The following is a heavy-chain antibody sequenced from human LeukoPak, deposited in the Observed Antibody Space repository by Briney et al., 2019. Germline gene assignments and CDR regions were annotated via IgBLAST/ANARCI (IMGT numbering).Heavy chain of an antibody. Sequence: PGGSLRLSCAASGISVSINYMSWVRQAPGKGLEWVSLIYGGGNTYYADSVKGRFTISRDNSKNTLYLQTDSLRAEDTAVYYCARTYSSNWAFDNWGQGTLVTVSS. CDR1: GISVSINY. CDR2: IYGGGNT. V-gene: IGHV3-53*01. D-gene: IGHD6-13*01. J-gene: IGHJ5*02. CDR3: ARTYSSNWAFDN.